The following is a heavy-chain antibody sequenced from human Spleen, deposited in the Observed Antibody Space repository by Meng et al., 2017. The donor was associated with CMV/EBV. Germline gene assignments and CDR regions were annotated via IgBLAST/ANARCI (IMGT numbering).Heavy chain of an antibody. V-gene: IGHV3-30*02. Sequence: GESLKISCAASGFTFRDYGMHWVRQAPGKGLEWVAFIRYDGINNYYSDSVKGRFTISRDNFKNTLYLQMNSLRAEDTAVYYCAREYYDFSLVDFWGQGTLVTVSS. CDR1: GFTFRDYG. D-gene: IGHD3-3*01. J-gene: IGHJ4*02. CDR3: AREYYDFSLVDF. CDR2: IRYDGINN.